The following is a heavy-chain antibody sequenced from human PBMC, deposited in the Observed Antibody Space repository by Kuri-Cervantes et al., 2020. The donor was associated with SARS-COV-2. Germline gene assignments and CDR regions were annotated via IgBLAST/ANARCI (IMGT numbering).Heavy chain of an antibody. CDR2: IYYSGST. D-gene: IGHD3-3*01. CDR3: ARDSEVWSGSFDI. V-gene: IGHV4-61*01. J-gene: IGHJ3*02. Sequence: ESLKISCTVSGGSISSSSYYWGWIRQPPGKGLEWIGYIYYSGSTNYNPSLKSRVTISVDTSKNQFSLKLSSVTAADTAVYYCARDSEVWSGSFDIWGQGKMVNVSS. CDR1: GGSISSSSYY.